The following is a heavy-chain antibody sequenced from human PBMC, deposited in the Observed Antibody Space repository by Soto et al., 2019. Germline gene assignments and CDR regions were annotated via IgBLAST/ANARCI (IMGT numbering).Heavy chain of an antibody. CDR1: GYNFARYG. Sequence: ASVKVSCKASGYNFARYGLSWVRQAPGQGLEWIGWITVDTANTKHPDRVTEILRGRVALTKDTSTSTAYLELGSLTSDDSAVYYCAREGSTIFGVPLVAFDIWGQGTMVTVSS. V-gene: IGHV1-18*01. CDR2: ITVDTANT. CDR3: AREGSTIFGVPLVAFDI. D-gene: IGHD3-3*01. J-gene: IGHJ3*02.